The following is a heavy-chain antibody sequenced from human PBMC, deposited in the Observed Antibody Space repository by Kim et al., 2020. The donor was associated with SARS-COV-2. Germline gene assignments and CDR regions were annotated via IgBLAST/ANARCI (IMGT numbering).Heavy chain of an antibody. V-gene: IGHV3-9*01. D-gene: IGHD3-22*01. J-gene: IGHJ5*02. CDR2: ISWNSGSI. Sequence: GGSLRLSCAASGFTFGDYAMHWVRQAPGKGLEWVSGISWNSGSIGYADSVKGRFTISRDNAKNSLYLQMNSLRAEDTALYYCAKDPDDSSGYYFGRRGLRSVPWFDPCGQGTLVTVSS. CDR3: AKDPDDSSGYYFGRRGLRSVPWFDP. CDR1: GFTFGDYA.